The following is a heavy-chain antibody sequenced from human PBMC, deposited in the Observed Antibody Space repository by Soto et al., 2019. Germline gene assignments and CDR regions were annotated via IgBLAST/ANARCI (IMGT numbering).Heavy chain of an antibody. V-gene: IGHV1-3*01. CDR3: ARDYYDSRTYYYYGMDV. Sequence: ASVNVSCKASGYTFTSYAMHWVRQAPGQRLEWMGWINAGNGNTKYSQKFQGRVTITRDTSASTAYMELSSLRSEDTAVYYCARDYYDSRTYYYYGMDVWGQGTTVT. CDR2: INAGNGNT. J-gene: IGHJ6*02. CDR1: GYTFTSYA. D-gene: IGHD3-22*01.